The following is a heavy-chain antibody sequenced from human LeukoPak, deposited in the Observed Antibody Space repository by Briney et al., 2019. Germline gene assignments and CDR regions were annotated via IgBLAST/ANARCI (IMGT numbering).Heavy chain of an antibody. J-gene: IGHJ4*02. D-gene: IGHD2-8*01. CDR3: AKVRELYCTNGVCYDFDY. CDR2: ISGSGGST. Sequence: GGSLGLSCAASGLTFSSYAMNWVRQAPGKGLEWVSAISGSGGSTYYADSVKGRFTISRDNSKNTLYLQMNSLRAEDTAVYYCAKVRELYCTNGVCYDFDYWGQGTLVTVSS. V-gene: IGHV3-23*01. CDR1: GLTFSSYA.